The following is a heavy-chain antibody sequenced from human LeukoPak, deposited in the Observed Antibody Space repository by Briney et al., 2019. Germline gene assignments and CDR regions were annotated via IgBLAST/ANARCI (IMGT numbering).Heavy chain of an antibody. J-gene: IGHJ5*02. CDR2: MNPNSGNT. CDR1: GYTFTSYD. V-gene: IGHV1-8*01. CDR3: ARPRYSSSWYENWFDP. Sequence: ASVKVSCKASGYTFTSYDINWVRQATGQGLEWMGWMNPNSGNTGYAQKFQGRVTMTRNTSISTAYMELSSLRSEDTAVYYCARPRYSSSWYENWFDPWGQGTQVTVSS. D-gene: IGHD6-13*01.